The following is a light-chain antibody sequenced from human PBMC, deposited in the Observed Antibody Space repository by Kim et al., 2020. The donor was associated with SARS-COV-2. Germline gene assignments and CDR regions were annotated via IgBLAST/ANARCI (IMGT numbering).Light chain of an antibody. CDR1: SGSIASNY. V-gene: IGLV6-57*02. Sequence: GETVTVSCTGRSGSIASNYVQWYEQRPGSAPTTVIYEDNQRPSGVPDRFSGSIDSSSNSASLTISGLKTEDEADYYCQSYDSSNVVFGGGTQLTVL. J-gene: IGLJ2*01. CDR3: QSYDSSNVV. CDR2: EDN.